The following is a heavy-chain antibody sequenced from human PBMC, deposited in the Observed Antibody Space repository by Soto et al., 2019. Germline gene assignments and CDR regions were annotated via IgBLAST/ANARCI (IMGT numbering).Heavy chain of an antibody. Sequence: SVKVSCKASGFTFTSSAVQWVRQARGQRLEWIGWIVVGSGNTNYAQKFQERVTITRDMSTSTAYMELSSLRSEDTAVYYCAEDHDFWSGYADHFDYWGQGTLVTVSS. CDR2: IVVGSGNT. D-gene: IGHD3-3*01. V-gene: IGHV1-58*01. J-gene: IGHJ4*02. CDR1: GFTFTSSA. CDR3: AEDHDFWSGYADHFDY.